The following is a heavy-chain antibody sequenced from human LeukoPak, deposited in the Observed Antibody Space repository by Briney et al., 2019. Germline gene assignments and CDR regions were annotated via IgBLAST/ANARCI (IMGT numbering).Heavy chain of an antibody. CDR2: IIPIFGTA. V-gene: IGHV1-69*13. D-gene: IGHD6-6*01. Sequence: EASVKVSCKASGGTFSSYAISWVRQAPGQGLEWMGGIIPIFGTANYAQKFQGRVTITADESTSTAYMELSSLRSEDTAVYYCARANSSSSDYCYYYMDVWGKGTTVTVSS. CDR3: ARANSSSSDYCYYYMDV. CDR1: GGTFSSYA. J-gene: IGHJ6*03.